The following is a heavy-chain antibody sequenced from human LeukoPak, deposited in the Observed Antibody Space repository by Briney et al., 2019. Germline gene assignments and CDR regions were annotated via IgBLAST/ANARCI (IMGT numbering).Heavy chain of an antibody. V-gene: IGHV3-30*03. D-gene: IGHD3-16*01. CDR2: ISYDGSNK. Sequence: GGSLRLSCAASGFTFSSYGMHWVRQAPGKGLEWVSVISYDGSNKYYADSVKGRFTISRDDSKNTLYLQMNSLRAEDTAMYYCARNRDGGSSDIWGQGTMVSVPS. CDR3: ARNRDGGSSDI. J-gene: IGHJ3*02. CDR1: GFTFSSYG.